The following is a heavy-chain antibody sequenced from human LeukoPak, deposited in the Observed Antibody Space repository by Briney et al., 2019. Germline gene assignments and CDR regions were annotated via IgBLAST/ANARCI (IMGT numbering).Heavy chain of an antibody. J-gene: IGHJ4*02. V-gene: IGHV3-7*01. CDR3: ARDENWGSDY. Sequence: GGSLRLSCAASGFTFSSYWMNWARQAPGKGLEWVASINHNGNVNYYVDSVKGRFTISRDNAKNSLYLQMSNLRAEDTAVYYCARDENWGSDYWGQGVLVTVSS. D-gene: IGHD3-16*01. CDR2: INHNGNVN. CDR1: GFTFSSYW.